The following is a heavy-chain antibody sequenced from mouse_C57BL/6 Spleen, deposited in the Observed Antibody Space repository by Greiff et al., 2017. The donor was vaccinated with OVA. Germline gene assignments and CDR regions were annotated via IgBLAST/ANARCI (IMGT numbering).Heavy chain of an antibody. CDR3: ARRTTTVWYFDV. V-gene: IGHV1-69*01. CDR2: IDPSDSYT. D-gene: IGHD1-1*01. Sequence: QVQLQQPGAELVMPGASVKLSCKASGYTFTSYWMHWVKQRPGQGLEWIGEIDPSDSYTNYNQKFKGKSTLTVDKSSSTAYMQLSSLTSEDSAVYYCARRTTTVWYFDVWGTGTTVTVSS. J-gene: IGHJ1*03. CDR1: GYTFTSYW.